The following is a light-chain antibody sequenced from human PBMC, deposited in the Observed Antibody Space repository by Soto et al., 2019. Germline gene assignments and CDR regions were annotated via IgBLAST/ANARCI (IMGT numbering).Light chain of an antibody. CDR3: LQTNTFPRT. CDR1: QGISSC. V-gene: IGKV1-12*01. CDR2: AAS. Sequence: DIQMTQSPSSVSASVGDRVTITCRASQGISSCLDWYQQKPGRAPKLLIYAASTLQSGVPSRFIGSGSWTEFTLTITSLQPEDFATYYCLQTNTFPRTFGGGTKVEIK. J-gene: IGKJ4*01.